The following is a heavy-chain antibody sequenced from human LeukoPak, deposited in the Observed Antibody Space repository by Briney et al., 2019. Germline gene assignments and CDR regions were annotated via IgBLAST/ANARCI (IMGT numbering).Heavy chain of an antibody. V-gene: IGHV4-34*01. J-gene: IGHJ3*02. CDR1: GGSFSGYY. CDR3: ASSSRGAFDI. Sequence: ETSETLSLTCAVYGGSFSGYYWSWIRQPPGEGLEWIGEINHSGSTNYNPSLKSRVAISVDTSKNQFSLKLSSVTAADTAVYYCASSSRGAFDIWGQGTMVTVSS. D-gene: IGHD3-10*01. CDR2: INHSGST.